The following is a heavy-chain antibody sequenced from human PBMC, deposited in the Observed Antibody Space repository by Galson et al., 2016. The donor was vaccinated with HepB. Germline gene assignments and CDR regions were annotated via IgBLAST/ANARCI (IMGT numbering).Heavy chain of an antibody. Sequence: SVKVSCKASGYTFTTYYMNWVRQAPGQGLEWMGIINPSGGSTSYAQKFQGRVTMTRDTSTSTVYMELSSLRSEDTAVYYCARWFCSGGNCFDAFDIWGQGTMVTVSS. D-gene: IGHD2-15*01. CDR2: INPSGGST. V-gene: IGHV1-46*01. J-gene: IGHJ3*02. CDR1: GYTFTTYY. CDR3: ARWFCSGGNCFDAFDI.